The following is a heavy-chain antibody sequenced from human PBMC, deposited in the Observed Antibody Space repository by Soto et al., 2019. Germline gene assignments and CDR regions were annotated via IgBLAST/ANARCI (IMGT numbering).Heavy chain of an antibody. CDR2: INAGNGNT. Sequence: ASVKVSCKASGYTFTSCAMHWVRQAPGQRLEWMGWINAGNGNTKYSQKFQGRVTITRDTSASTAYMELSSLRSEDTAVYYCARDKYCSGGSCYLGLIHWGQGTLVTVSS. D-gene: IGHD2-15*01. CDR3: ARDKYCSGGSCYLGLIH. V-gene: IGHV1-3*01. CDR1: GYTFTSCA. J-gene: IGHJ4*02.